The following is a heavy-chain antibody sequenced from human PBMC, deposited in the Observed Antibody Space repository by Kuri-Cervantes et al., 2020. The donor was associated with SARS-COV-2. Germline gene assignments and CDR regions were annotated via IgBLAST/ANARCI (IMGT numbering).Heavy chain of an antibody. CDR3: AREALYCGGDCYSRGLGWFDP. J-gene: IGHJ5*02. Sequence: LSLTCAASGFTFSSYWMSWVRQAPGKGLEWVANIKQDGSEKYYVDSVKGRFTISRVNAKNSLYLQMNSLRAEDTAVYYCAREALYCGGDCYSRGLGWFDPWGQGTLVTVSS. D-gene: IGHD2-21*01. CDR1: GFTFSSYW. V-gene: IGHV3-7*01. CDR2: IKQDGSEK.